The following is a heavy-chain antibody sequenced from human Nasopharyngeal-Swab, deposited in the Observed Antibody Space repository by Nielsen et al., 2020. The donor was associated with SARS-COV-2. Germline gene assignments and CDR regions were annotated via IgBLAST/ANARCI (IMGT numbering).Heavy chain of an antibody. Sequence: GEPLKISCAASGFTFSSYSMNWVRQAPGKGLEWVSYISSSSSTIYYADSVKGRFTISRDNAKNSLYLQMNSLRDEDTAVYYCASLLRTDFDYWGQGTLVTVSS. J-gene: IGHJ4*02. CDR2: ISSSSSTI. CDR1: GFTFSSYS. CDR3: ASLLRTDFDY. D-gene: IGHD5/OR15-5a*01. V-gene: IGHV3-48*02.